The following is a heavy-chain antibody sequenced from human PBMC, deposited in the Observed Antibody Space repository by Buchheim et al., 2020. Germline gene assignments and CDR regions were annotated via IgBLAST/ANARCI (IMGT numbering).Heavy chain of an antibody. J-gene: IGHJ5*02. CDR3: AIEVATGTTYNWFDP. V-gene: IGHV4-31*03. CDR1: DGSISSGGYY. CDR2: IYYSGST. Sequence: QVQLQESGPGLVKPSQTLSLTCTVSDGSISSGGYYWSWIRQHPGKGLEWIGYIYYSGSTYYHPSLTRRVTISVDTSKTQFSLKLSSVTAADTAVYYCAIEVATGTTYNWFDPWGQGTL. D-gene: IGHD1-7*01.